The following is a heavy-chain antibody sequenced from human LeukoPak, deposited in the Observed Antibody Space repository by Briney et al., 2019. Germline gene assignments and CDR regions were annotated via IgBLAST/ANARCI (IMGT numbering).Heavy chain of an antibody. J-gene: IGHJ6*02. CDR1: GGSISSGDYY. D-gene: IGHD3-22*01. CDR2: IYYSGST. V-gene: IGHV4-61*08. CDR3: ARDRRYYDSSGTVYYDGMDV. Sequence: SQTLSLTCTVSGGSISSGDYYWRWIRQPPGKGLEWIGYIYYSGSTNYNPSLKSRVTISLDTSRSQFSLKLTSVTAADTAVYYCARDRRYYDSSGTVYYDGMDVWGRGTMVTVSS.